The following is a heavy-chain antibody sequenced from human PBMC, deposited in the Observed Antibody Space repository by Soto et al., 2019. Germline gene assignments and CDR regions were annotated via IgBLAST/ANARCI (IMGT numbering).Heavy chain of an antibody. CDR2: IIPIFGTA. V-gene: IGHV1-69*06. D-gene: IGHD3-22*01. CDR3: ARTYYYDSSGYYRGPYYFDY. Sequence: SVKVSCKASGGTFSSYAISWVRQAPGQGLEWMGGIIPIFGTANYAQKFQGRVTITADKSTSTAYMELSSLRSEDTAVYYCARTYYYDSSGYYRGPYYFDYWGQGTLVTVS. J-gene: IGHJ4*02. CDR1: GGTFSSYA.